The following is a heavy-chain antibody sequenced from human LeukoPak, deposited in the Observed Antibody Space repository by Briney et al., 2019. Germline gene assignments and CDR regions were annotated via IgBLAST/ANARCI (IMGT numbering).Heavy chain of an antibody. V-gene: IGHV3-7*03. CDR1: VFIFSSQW. CDR3: TTDPGYCSGGSCYLVSYFDY. CDR2: VNQGGTEK. Sequence: GGSLKLSCAACVFIFSSQWVGWVRQSPGKGLEWVANVNQGGTEKFYVASVKGRFSISRDNAENSLYLQMNSLKTEDTAVYYCTTDPGYCSGGSCYLVSYFDYWGQGTLVTVSS. J-gene: IGHJ4*02. D-gene: IGHD2-15*01.